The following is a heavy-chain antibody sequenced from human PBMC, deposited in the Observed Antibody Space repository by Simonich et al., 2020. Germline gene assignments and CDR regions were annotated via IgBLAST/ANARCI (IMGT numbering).Heavy chain of an antibody. J-gene: IGHJ3*02. CDR2: SSAENGNT. V-gene: IGHV1-18*01. Sequence: QVQLVQSGAEVKKPGASVKVSCKASGYTFPSYGISWVRPAPGQGLEWMGWSSAENGNTNYAQKIQGRVTMTTDTSTGTAYRERRSLRSDDTAVYYCARSTTGTTAFDIWGQGTMVTVSS. D-gene: IGHD1-1*01. CDR1: GYTFPSYG. CDR3: ARSTTGTTAFDI.